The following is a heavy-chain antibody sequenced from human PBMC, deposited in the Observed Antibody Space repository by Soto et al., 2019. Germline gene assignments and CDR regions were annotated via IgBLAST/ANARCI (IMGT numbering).Heavy chain of an antibody. V-gene: IGHV3-23*01. J-gene: IGHJ6*02. CDR3: AKDHYDFWSGLSYGMDV. CDR2: ISGSGGST. Sequence: GGSLRLSCAAPGFTFSSYAMSWVRQAPGKGLEWVSAISGSGGSTYYADSVKGRFTISRDNSKNTLYLQMNSLRAEDTAVYYCAKDHYDFWSGLSYGMDVWGQGTTVTVSS. D-gene: IGHD3-3*01. CDR1: GFTFSSYA.